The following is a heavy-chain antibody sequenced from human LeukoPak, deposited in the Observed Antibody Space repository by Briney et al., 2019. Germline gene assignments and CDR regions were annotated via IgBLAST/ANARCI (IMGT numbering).Heavy chain of an antibody. Sequence: GASLRLSCAASGFTFSSYAMSWVRQAPGKGLEWISTISGGTTYYADSVKGRFTIARDNSRNTLYLQMNSLRAEDTAVYCCAKRCVPDDYGIYYYYAMDVWGQGTTVTVSS. CDR3: AKRCVPDDYGIYYYYAMDV. D-gene: IGHD4-17*01. CDR2: ISGGTT. J-gene: IGHJ6*02. CDR1: GFTFSSYA. V-gene: IGHV3-23*01.